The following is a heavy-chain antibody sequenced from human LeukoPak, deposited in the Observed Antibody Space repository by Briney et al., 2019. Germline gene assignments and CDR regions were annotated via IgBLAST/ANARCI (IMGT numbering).Heavy chain of an antibody. J-gene: IGHJ4*02. Sequence: GGSLRLSCAASGFTFSGYWMSWVRPAPGKGLEWVANIKQDGREKYYVDSVKGRFTISTDNAKNSVYLEMNSLRAEDTATYYCATTLNVATAGYFWGQGTLVTVST. V-gene: IGHV3-7*01. D-gene: IGHD6-13*01. CDR1: GFTFSGYW. CDR2: IKQDGREK. CDR3: ATTLNVATAGYF.